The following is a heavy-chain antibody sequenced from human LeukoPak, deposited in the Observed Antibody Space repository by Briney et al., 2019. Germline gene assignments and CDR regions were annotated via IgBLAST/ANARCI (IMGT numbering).Heavy chain of an antibody. CDR2: IIPIFGTA. Sequence: SVKVSCKASGGTFSSYAISWVRQAPGQGLEWMGGIIPIFGTANYAQKFQGRVTITADKSTSTAYMELSSLRSEDTAVYYCARSGYSYGTHRYYFDYWGQGTLVTVSS. CDR1: GGTFSSYA. V-gene: IGHV1-69*06. J-gene: IGHJ4*02. CDR3: ARSGYSYGTHRYYFDY. D-gene: IGHD5-18*01.